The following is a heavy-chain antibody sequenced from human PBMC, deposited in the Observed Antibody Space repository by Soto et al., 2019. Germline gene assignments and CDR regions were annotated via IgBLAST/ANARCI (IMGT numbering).Heavy chain of an antibody. D-gene: IGHD2-2*01. CDR3: ARDIGDCISTSCFN. CDR1: GGTFSSYA. J-gene: IGHJ4*02. CDR2: IIPIFGTA. V-gene: IGHV1-69*13. Sequence: ASVKVSCKASGGTFSSYAISWVRQAPGQGLEWMGGIIPIFGTANYAQKFQGRVTITADESTSTAYMELSSLRSEDTAVYYCARDIGDCISTSCFNWGQGTLVTVSS.